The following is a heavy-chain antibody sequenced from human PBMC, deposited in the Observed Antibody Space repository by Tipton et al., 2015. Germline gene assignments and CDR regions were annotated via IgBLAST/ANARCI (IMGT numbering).Heavy chain of an antibody. CDR2: ISGNGGIT. CDR1: GFTFTNYA. Sequence: SLRLSCAASGFTFTNYAMSWVRQAPGKGLEWVSEISGNGGITKYEDSVKGRFTISRDNSKNTLYLQMNSLRAEDTAVYYCARAVPSSGDLGGQGTLVTVSS. D-gene: IGHD6-25*01. V-gene: IGHV3-23*01. CDR3: ARAVPSSGDL. J-gene: IGHJ5*02.